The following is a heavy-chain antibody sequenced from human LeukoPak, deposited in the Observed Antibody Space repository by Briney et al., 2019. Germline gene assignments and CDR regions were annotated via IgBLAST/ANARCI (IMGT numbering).Heavy chain of an antibody. V-gene: IGHV5-51*01. CDR2: IYTGDSDN. CDR1: GSCFTTYW. CDR3: SKACPLESVAALFDY. J-gene: IGHJ4*02. Sequence: LGASLKISCKGAGSCFTTYWIGGVRQMPGKGLELMGIIYTGDSDNRYSPSFQGQVIISADKSISTAYLQWSSLKASDTAMYYWSKACPLESVAALFDYWGQGTLVTVSS. D-gene: IGHD1-1*01.